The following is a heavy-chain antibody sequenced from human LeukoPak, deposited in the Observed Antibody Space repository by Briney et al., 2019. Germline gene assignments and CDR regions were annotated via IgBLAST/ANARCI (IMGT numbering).Heavy chain of an antibody. D-gene: IGHD6-19*01. CDR1: GGTFSSYA. CDR2: IIPILGIA. V-gene: IGHV1-69*04. J-gene: IGHJ4*02. Sequence: SVKVSCKASGGTFSSYAISWVRQAPGQGLEWMGRIIPILGIANYAQKFQGRVTITADKSTSTAYMELSSLRSEDTAVYYCARVPQWPKEYYFDYWGQGTLVTVSS. CDR3: ARVPQWPKEYYFDY.